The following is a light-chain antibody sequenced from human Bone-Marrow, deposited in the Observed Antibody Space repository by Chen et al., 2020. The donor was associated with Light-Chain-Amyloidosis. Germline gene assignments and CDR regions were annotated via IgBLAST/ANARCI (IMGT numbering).Light chain of an antibody. CDR3: CSFAGNDDWV. CDR1: SGDLGGYDF. Sequence: QSALTQPPSASGAPGQSGTSPCAGTSGDLGGYDFVSWYQQHPGKAPKLMIHEGTKRPSGVPSRFSGSKSGNTASLTVSGLQAEDEADYYCCSFAGNDDWVFGGGTKLTVL. V-gene: IGLV2-8*01. J-gene: IGLJ3*02. CDR2: EGT.